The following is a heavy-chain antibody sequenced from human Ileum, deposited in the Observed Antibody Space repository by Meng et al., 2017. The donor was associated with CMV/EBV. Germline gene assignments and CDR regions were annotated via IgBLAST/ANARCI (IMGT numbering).Heavy chain of an antibody. J-gene: IGHJ4*02. Sequence: GESLKISCSASGFTFNSYWMHWVRQAPGKGLEWVSRIDTDGTTTTYADSVKGRFTITRDNAKNMLFLQMNSLSVEDTATYYCARDYTYYYDSRGPWGDWGQGTVVTVSS. V-gene: IGHV3-74*01. CDR2: IDTDGTTT. CDR3: ARDYTYYYDSRGPWGD. CDR1: GFTFNSYW. D-gene: IGHD3-22*01.